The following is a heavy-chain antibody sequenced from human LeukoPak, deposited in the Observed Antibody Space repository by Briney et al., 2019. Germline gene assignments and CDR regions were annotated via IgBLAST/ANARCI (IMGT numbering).Heavy chain of an antibody. CDR2: IIPIFGTA. J-gene: IGHJ6*02. V-gene: IGHV1-69*13. CDR1: GGTFSSYA. Sequence: PVKVSCKASGGTFSSYAISWVRQAPGQGLEWMGGIIPIFGTANYAQKFQGRVTITADESTSTAYMDLSRLKSDDTAIYYCARDSTTSSGMDVWGQGTTVTVSS. CDR3: ARDSTTSSGMDV. D-gene: IGHD1-14*01.